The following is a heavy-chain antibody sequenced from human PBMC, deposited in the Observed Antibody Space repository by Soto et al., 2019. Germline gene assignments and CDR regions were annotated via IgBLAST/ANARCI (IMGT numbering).Heavy chain of an antibody. Sequence: ASVKVSCKASGGTFSSYAISWVRQAPGQGLEWMGGIIPIFGTANYAQKFQGRVTITADESTSTAYMELSSLRSEDTAVYYCARAKDFWIGYPQTKAFHDTYYYYYYVIDVWGQGTTVTVSS. CDR2: IIPIFGTA. V-gene: IGHV1-69*13. J-gene: IGHJ6*02. D-gene: IGHD3-3*01. CDR3: ARAKDFWIGYPQTKAFHDTYYYYYYVIDV. CDR1: GGTFSSYA.